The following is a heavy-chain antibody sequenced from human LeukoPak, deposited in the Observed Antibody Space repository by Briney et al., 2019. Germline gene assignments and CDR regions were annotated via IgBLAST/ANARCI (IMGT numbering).Heavy chain of an antibody. CDR3: ARRVDGRPRSMHSGGRDV. CDR2: IDPSDSYT. D-gene: IGHD2-8*01. V-gene: IGHV5-10-1*01. CDR1: GYSFTSYW. J-gene: IGHJ6*04. Sequence: GESLKISCKGSGYSFTSYWISWVRQMPGKGLEWMGRIDPSDSYTNYSPSFQGHVTISADKSISTAYLQWSSLKASDTAMYYWARRVDGRPRSMHSGGRDVWAKGPRSPSPQ.